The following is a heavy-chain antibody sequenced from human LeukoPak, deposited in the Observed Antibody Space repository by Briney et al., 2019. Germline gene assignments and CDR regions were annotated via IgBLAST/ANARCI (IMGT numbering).Heavy chain of an antibody. Sequence: ASVKVSCKVSGYTLTELSMHWVRQAPGKGLEWMGGFDPEDGETIYAQKFQGRVTITADRSTSTAYMELSSLTSEDTAVYYCARDERSGPYYFDNWGQGTLVTVSS. CDR3: ARDERSGPYYFDN. V-gene: IGHV1-24*01. CDR2: FDPEDGET. CDR1: GYTLTELS. J-gene: IGHJ4*02. D-gene: IGHD3-10*01.